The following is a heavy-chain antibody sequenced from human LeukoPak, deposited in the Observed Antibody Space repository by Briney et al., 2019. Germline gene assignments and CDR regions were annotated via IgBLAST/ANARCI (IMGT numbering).Heavy chain of an antibody. CDR1: GYTFTGYY. Sequence: ASVKVSCKASGYTFTGYYMHWVRQAPGQGLEWMGWINPNSGGTNYAQKFQGRVTMTRDTSISTAYMELSRLRSDDTAVYYCARDVGNYDILTGYYSDWFDPWGQGTLVTVSS. J-gene: IGHJ5*02. CDR3: ARDVGNYDILTGYYSDWFDP. V-gene: IGHV1-2*02. CDR2: INPNSGGT. D-gene: IGHD3-9*01.